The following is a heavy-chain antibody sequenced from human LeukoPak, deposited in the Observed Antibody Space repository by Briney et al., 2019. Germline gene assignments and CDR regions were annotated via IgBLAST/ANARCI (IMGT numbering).Heavy chain of an antibody. V-gene: IGHV4-39*07. J-gene: IGHJ3*02. CDR2: IYYSGST. CDR1: GGSISSSSYY. CDR3: ARDLYSSRTNDAFVI. Sequence: SETLSLTCTVSGGSISSSSYYWGWIRQPPGKGLEWIGSIYYSGSTYHNPSLKSRATISVDKSKNQFSLKLSAVPAADTAVYYCARDLYSSRTNDAFVISGQGTMVTVSS. D-gene: IGHD6-13*01.